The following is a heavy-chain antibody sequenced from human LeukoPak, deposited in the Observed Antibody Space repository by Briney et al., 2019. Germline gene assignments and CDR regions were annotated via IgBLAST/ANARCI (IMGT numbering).Heavy chain of an antibody. CDR2: MNNSGRT. CDR1: GGSFSGYY. D-gene: IGHD2-21*01. V-gene: IGHV4-34*01. CDR3: ARVASLYRINYFDY. J-gene: IGHJ4*02. Sequence: PSXTLSLTCAVYGGSFSGYYWSWIRQPPGKGREWIGEMNNSGRTNYNPSLKRRVTKSEEKSKNQFSLKLSSVTAADTAVYYCARVASLYRINYFDYWGQGTLVTVSS.